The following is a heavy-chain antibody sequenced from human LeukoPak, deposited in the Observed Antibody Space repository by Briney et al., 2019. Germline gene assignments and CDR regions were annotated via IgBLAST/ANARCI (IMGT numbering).Heavy chain of an antibody. D-gene: IGHD6-13*01. V-gene: IGHV4-59*01. J-gene: IGHJ3*02. CDR3: AKAYISSYDAFDI. CDR1: GGSISTYY. Sequence: SETLSLTCTVSGGSISTYYWSWIRQPPGKGLEWIGHIYYTGSTNYNRSLKSRVTISVDTSKNQFSLKLSSVTAADTAVYYCAKAYISSYDAFDIWGQGTMVTVSS. CDR2: IYYTGST.